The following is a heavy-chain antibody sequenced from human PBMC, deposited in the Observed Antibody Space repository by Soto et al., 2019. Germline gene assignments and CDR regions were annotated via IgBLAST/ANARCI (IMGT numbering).Heavy chain of an antibody. CDR1: GGTFSSYA. D-gene: IGHD4-4*01. CDR3: ARGVVSDYSNYYYYGMDV. Sequence: QVQLVQSGAEVKKPGSSVKVSSKASGGTFSSYAISWVRQAPGQGLEWMGGIIPIFGTANYAQKFQGRVTITADESTSTAYMELSSLRSEDTAVYYCARGVVSDYSNYYYYGMDVWGQGTTVTVSS. CDR2: IIPIFGTA. J-gene: IGHJ6*02. V-gene: IGHV1-69*01.